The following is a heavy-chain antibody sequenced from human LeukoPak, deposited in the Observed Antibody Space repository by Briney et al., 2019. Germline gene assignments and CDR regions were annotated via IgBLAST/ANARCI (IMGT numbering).Heavy chain of an antibody. J-gene: IGHJ4*02. CDR1: GYTFTSYD. CDR2: MNANRGTT. CDR3: TRGRSYYDSSGRQDY. V-gene: IGHV1-8*01. Sequence: ASVKVSCKASGYTFTSYDINWVRQAAGQGLEWMGWMNANRGTTDYAQKFQGRVTMTRNTSISTAYMELSSLISEDTGVYYCTRGRSYYDSSGRQDYWGQGTLVTVSS. D-gene: IGHD3-22*01.